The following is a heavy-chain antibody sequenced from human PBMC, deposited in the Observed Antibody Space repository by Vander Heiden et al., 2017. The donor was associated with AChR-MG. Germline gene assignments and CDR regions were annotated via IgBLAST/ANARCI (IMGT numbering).Heavy chain of an antibody. CDR3: AKDLSNLGWVTFY. J-gene: IGHJ4*02. CDR2: INGNGDNA. D-gene: IGHD6-19*01. CDR1: DYAFVNYD. V-gene: IGHV3-23*01. Sequence: EVQLLEYGGGWVQAGGSLRISLVPPPDYAFVNYDIAWIPQAPGKGLEWLSAINGNGDNAFYADSVKGRFTIARDNSKNTVYLQMNNLRAEDTAVYYCAKDLSNLGWVTFYWGQGTLVTVSS.